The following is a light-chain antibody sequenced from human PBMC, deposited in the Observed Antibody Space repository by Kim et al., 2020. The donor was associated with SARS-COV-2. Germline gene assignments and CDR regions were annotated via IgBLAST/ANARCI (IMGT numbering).Light chain of an antibody. CDR1: SLRSYY. CDR2: GKN. V-gene: IGLV3-19*01. CDR3: ISRDSSGNHLYVV. Sequence: SSELTQDPAVSVALGQTVRITCQGDSLRSYYASWYQQKPGQAPVLVIYGKNNRPSGIPDRFSGSSSGNTASLTITGAQAEDEADYYCISRDSSGNHLYVV. J-gene: IGLJ2*01.